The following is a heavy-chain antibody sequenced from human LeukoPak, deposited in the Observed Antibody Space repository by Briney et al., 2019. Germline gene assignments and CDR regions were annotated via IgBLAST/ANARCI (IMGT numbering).Heavy chain of an antibody. D-gene: IGHD4-17*01. CDR3: ARGAYGNPSSADY. J-gene: IGHJ4*02. Sequence: ASVKVSCRASGYTFTGYYMHWVRQAPGQGLEWMGWINPNSGGTNYAQKLQGRVTMTRDTSISTAYMELSRLRSDDTAVYYCARGAYGNPSSADYWGQGTLVTVSS. CDR1: GYTFTGYY. CDR2: INPNSGGT. V-gene: IGHV1-2*02.